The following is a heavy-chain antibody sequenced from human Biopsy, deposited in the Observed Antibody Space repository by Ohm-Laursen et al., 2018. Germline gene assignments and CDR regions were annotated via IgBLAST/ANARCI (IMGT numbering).Heavy chain of an antibody. CDR2: ISTSGSST. V-gene: IGHV3-21*01. J-gene: IGHJ4*02. D-gene: IGHD4-11*01. CDR1: GFTFKNYN. CDR3: ARHGDNDYSNFDS. Sequence: SLRLSCTASGFTFKNYNMNWVRQPPGKGLEWVSSISTSGSSTNYADSVKGRFTMSRDNAEKSLYLQMNSLGVEDTAVYYCARHGDNDYSNFDSWGQGALVTVSS.